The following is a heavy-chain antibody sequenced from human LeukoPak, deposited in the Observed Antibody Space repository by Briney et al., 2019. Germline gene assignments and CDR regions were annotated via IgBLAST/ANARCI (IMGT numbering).Heavy chain of an antibody. CDR1: GFTFSDYY. Sequence: PGGSLRLSCAASGFTFSDYYMSWIRQAPGKGLEWVSYISSSGSTIYYADSVKGRFTISRDNAKNSLYLQMNSLRAEDTAVYYCARTARQQAYYYYGMDVWGQGTTITVSS. CDR3: ARTARQQAYYYYGMDV. V-gene: IGHV3-11*01. D-gene: IGHD6-13*01. J-gene: IGHJ6*02. CDR2: ISSSGSTI.